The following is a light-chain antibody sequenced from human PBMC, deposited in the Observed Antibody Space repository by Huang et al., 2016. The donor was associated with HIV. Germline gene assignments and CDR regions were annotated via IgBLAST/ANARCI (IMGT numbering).Light chain of an antibody. V-gene: IGKV1-39*01. Sequence: DIQMTQSPSSLSASVGDRISITCQASQTISTFLNWYQQQPGKAPKLLIYAASNLQSGVSSRFSGTGSGTHFTLTVTGLRPDDFATYFCQQTSSVPLTFGGGTRVE. CDR2: AAS. J-gene: IGKJ4*01. CDR1: QTISTF. CDR3: QQTSSVPLT.